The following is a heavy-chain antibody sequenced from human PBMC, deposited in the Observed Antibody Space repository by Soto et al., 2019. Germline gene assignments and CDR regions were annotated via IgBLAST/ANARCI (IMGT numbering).Heavy chain of an antibody. J-gene: IGHJ4*02. D-gene: IGHD4-17*01. CDR3: ARTTVTTRLTYY. CDR2: IYHSVST. V-gene: IGHV4-4*02. Sequence: QVQLQESGPGLVKPSETLSLTCAVSGGSLSSTNWWSWVRQPPGKGLEWIGEIYHSVSTNYNPSLKSRVTISVDKSKNQFSLKLSSVTAADTALYYCARTTVTTRLTYYWVQGTLVTVSS. CDR1: GGSLSSTNW.